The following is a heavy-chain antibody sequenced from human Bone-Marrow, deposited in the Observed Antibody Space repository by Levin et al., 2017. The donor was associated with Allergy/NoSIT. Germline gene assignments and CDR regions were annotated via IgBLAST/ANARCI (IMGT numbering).Heavy chain of an antibody. V-gene: IGHV4-4*02. CDR2: IYHSGST. CDR3: ARYFPQEGHIVATMGSDYYYMDV. D-gene: IGHD5-12*01. Sequence: PSETLSLTCAVSGGSISSSNWWSWVRQPPGKGLEWIGEIYHSGSTNYNPSLKSRVTISVDKSKNQFSLKLSSVTAADTAVYYCARYFPQEGHIVATMGSDYYYMDVWGKGTTVTVSS. CDR1: GGSISSSNW. J-gene: IGHJ6*03.